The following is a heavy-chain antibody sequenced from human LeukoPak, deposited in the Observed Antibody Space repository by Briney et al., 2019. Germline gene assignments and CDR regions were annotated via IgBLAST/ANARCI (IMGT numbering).Heavy chain of an antibody. CDR3: ARWFGELFNESDY. J-gene: IGHJ4*02. CDR1: GGSISSYY. V-gene: IGHV4-59*12. CDR2: IYYSGST. D-gene: IGHD3-10*01. Sequence: SETLSLTCTVSGGSISSYYWSWIRQPPGKGLEWIGYIYYSGSTNYNPSLKSRVTISVDTSKNQFSLKLSSVTAADTAVYYCARWFGELFNESDYWGQGTLVTVSS.